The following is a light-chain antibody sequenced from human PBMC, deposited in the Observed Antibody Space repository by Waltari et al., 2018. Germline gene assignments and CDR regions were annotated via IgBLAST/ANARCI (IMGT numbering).Light chain of an antibody. CDR3: CSYAGSYTHVV. CDR2: DVT. J-gene: IGLJ2*01. V-gene: IGLV2-11*01. Sequence: QSALTQPRSVSGSPGQSVTISCTGTSSDVGGYDYVSWYQHPPGKAPKLMICDVTKRPSGVPDRFSGSKSGNTASLTISGLQAEDEAYYYCCSYAGSYTHVVFGGGTKLTVL. CDR1: SSDVGGYDY.